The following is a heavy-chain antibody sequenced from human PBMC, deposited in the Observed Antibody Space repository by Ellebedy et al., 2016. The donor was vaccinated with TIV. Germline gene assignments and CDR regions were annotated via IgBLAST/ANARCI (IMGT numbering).Heavy chain of an antibody. CDR2: ISAYNVNT. CDR1: GYTITSYG. Sequence: ASVKVSCXASGYTITSYGISWVRQAPGQGLEWMGRISAYNVNTNYAQKLQGRVTMTTDTSTSTAYMELRSLRSDDTAVYYCARDGGTYYYFDYWGQGTLVTVSS. D-gene: IGHD1-26*01. J-gene: IGHJ4*02. CDR3: ARDGGTYYYFDY. V-gene: IGHV1-18*01.